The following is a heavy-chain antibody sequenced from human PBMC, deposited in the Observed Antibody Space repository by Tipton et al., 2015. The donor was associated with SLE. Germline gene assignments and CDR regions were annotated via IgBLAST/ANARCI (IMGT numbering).Heavy chain of an antibody. CDR2: IYYSGST. V-gene: IGHV4-30-4*08. CDR3: ARGEAWELPPRH. J-gene: IGHJ4*02. D-gene: IGHD1-26*01. Sequence: TLSLTCTVSGGSISSSSYYWGWIRQPPGKGLEWIGYIYYSGSTYYNPSLKSRVTISVDTSKNQFSLKLSSVTAADTALYYCARGEAWELPPRHWGQGTLVTVSS. CDR1: GGSISSSSYY.